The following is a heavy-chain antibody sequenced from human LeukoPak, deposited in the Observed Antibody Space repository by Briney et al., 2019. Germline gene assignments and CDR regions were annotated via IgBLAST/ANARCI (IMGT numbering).Heavy chain of an antibody. V-gene: IGHV3-23*01. CDR3: ATRYCSGGRCYAGY. CDR1: GFTFSDAW. D-gene: IGHD2-15*01. Sequence: GGSLRLSCAASGFTFSDAWMSWVRQAPGKGLEWVSTISDRGGSTFYADSVKGRFTVSRDNSKNTLYLQMNSLRAEDTAVYYCATRYCSGGRCYAGYWGQGTLVTVSS. CDR2: ISDRGGST. J-gene: IGHJ4*02.